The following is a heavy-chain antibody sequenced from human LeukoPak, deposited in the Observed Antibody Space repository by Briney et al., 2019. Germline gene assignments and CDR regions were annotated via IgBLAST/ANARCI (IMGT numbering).Heavy chain of an antibody. Sequence: ASVKVSCKASGYIFTSNGINWVRQAPGQGLEWMGWINTHNGNTDYAQKLQGRVTMTRDTSISTAYMELSRLRSDDTAVYYCARGPLFHDIVVDHIDYWGQGTLVTVSS. J-gene: IGHJ4*02. CDR2: INTHNGNT. D-gene: IGHD2-2*01. CDR1: GYIFTSNG. CDR3: ARGPLFHDIVVDHIDY. V-gene: IGHV1-18*01.